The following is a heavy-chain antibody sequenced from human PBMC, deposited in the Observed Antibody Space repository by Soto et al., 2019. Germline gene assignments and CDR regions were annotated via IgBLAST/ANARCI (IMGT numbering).Heavy chain of an antibody. Sequence: SVKVSCKASGGTFSSYAISWVRQAPGQGLEWMGGIIPIFGTANYAQKFQGRVTITADESTSTAYMELSSLRSEDTAVYYCARVKAGSYSSSWYPRFDPWGQGTLVTVSS. J-gene: IGHJ5*02. V-gene: IGHV1-69*13. CDR3: ARVKAGSYSSSWYPRFDP. D-gene: IGHD6-13*01. CDR2: IIPIFGTA. CDR1: GGTFSSYA.